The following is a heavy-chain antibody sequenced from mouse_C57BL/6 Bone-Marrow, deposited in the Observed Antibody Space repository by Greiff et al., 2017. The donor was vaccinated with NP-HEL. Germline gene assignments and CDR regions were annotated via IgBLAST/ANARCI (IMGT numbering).Heavy chain of an antibody. CDR3: AKNFPGYYGSSYWYFDV. Sequence: VQRVESGPGLVQPSQSLSITCTVSGFSLTSYGVHWVRQSPGKGLEWLGVIWRGGSTDYNAAFMSRLSITKDNSKSQVFFKMNSLQADDTAIYYCAKNFPGYYGSSYWYFDVWGTGTTVTVSS. CDR2: IWRGGST. V-gene: IGHV2-5*01. D-gene: IGHD1-1*01. J-gene: IGHJ1*03. CDR1: GFSLTSYG.